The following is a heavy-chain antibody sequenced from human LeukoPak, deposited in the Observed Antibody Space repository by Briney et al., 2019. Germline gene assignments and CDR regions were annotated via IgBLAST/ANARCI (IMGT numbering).Heavy chain of an antibody. CDR2: IYYSGST. D-gene: IGHD5-24*01. CDR3: ARRGLKGAKEWLQFGYFDY. Sequence: SETLSLTCTVSGGSISSYYWSWIRQPPGKGLEWIGYIYYSGSTNYNPSLKSRVTISVDTSKNQFSLKLSSVTAADTAVYYCARRGLKGAKEWLQFGYFDYWGQGTLVTVSS. V-gene: IGHV4-59*08. CDR1: GGSISSYY. J-gene: IGHJ4*02.